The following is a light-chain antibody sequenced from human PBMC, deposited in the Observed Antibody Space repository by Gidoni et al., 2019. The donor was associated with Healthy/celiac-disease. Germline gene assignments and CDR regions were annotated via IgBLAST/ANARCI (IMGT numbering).Light chain of an antibody. Sequence: VLTQSPATLSLSPGERATLSCRASQSISSYLAWYQQKPGQAPRLLIYDASNRATGIPARFSGSGSGTDFTLTISSLEPEDFAVYYCQQRSNWPPTWTFGQGTKVEIK. CDR3: QQRSNWPPTWT. V-gene: IGKV3-11*01. CDR2: DAS. CDR1: QSISSY. J-gene: IGKJ1*01.